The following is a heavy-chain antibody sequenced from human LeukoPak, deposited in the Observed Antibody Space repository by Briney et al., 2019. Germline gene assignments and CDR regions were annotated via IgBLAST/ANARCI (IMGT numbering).Heavy chain of an antibody. CDR3: ARDPKDYGKLFDY. V-gene: IGHV4-4*02. J-gene: IGHJ4*02. Sequence: PSETLSLTCAVSGGSISSSNWWSWVRQPPGKGLEWIGEIYHSGSTNYNPSLKSRVTISVDKSKNQFSLKLSSVTAADTAVYYCARDPKDYGKLFDYWGQGTLVTVSS. CDR2: IYHSGST. CDR1: GGSISSSNW. D-gene: IGHD4-17*01.